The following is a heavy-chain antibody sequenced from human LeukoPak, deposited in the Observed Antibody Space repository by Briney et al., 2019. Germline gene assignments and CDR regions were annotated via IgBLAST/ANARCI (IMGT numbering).Heavy chain of an antibody. Sequence: SETLSLTCIISGGSISSYYWIWIRQSPGKGLEWIGYITYTGSTDYHPSLKSRVTISVDPSRNQFSLRLNSVTAADTAVYYCARSYSFEYVWAYWGQGSPLTLSS. J-gene: IGHJ1*01. V-gene: IGHV4-59*01. CDR2: ITYTGST. CDR3: ARSYSFEYVWAY. CDR1: GGSISSYY. D-gene: IGHD3-16*01.